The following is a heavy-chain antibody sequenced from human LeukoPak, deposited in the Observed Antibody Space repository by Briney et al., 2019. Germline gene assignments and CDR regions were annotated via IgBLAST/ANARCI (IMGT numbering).Heavy chain of an antibody. V-gene: IGHV1-18*01. CDR3: ARGPSYYDSSGYNDY. CDR2: ICAYNGNT. J-gene: IGHJ4*02. Sequence: GASVKVSCKASGYTFTSYGISWVRQAPGQGLEWMGWICAYNGNTNYAQKLQGRVTMTTDTSTSTAYMELRSLRSDDTAVYYCARGPSYYDSSGYNDYWGQGTLVTVSS. D-gene: IGHD3-22*01. CDR1: GYTFTSYG.